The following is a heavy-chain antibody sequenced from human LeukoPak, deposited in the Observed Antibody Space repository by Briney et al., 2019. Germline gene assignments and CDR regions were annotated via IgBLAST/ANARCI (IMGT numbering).Heavy chain of an antibody. J-gene: IGHJ3*02. CDR1: GFTFTTYW. V-gene: IGHV3-7*01. CDR3: ATETSYEGAFDI. Sequence: GGSLRLSCAASGFTFTTYWMSWVRQAPGKGLEWMANIKQDGSEKYYVDSVKGRFTISRDNAKNSLYLQMNSLRAEDTAVYYCATETSYEGAFDIWGQGTMVTVSS. D-gene: IGHD5-12*01. CDR2: IKQDGSEK.